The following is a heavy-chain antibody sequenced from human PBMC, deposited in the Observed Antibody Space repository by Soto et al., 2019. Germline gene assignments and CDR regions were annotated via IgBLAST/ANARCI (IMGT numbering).Heavy chain of an antibody. Sequence: SETLSLTCTVSDGSVTSGRYYWSWIRQHPGKGLEWIGYIYYSGSTYYNPSLNARVTISLDTSKNHFYLRLSSVTAADTAVYYCARDQGYGDYGDAFDIWGQGTMVTVSS. J-gene: IGHJ3*02. D-gene: IGHD4-17*01. CDR1: DGSVTSGRYY. CDR2: IYYSGST. V-gene: IGHV4-31*03. CDR3: ARDQGYGDYGDAFDI.